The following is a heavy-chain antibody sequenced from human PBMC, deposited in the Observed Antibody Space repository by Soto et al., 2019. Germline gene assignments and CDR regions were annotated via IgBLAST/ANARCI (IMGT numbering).Heavy chain of an antibody. D-gene: IGHD6-13*01. CDR3: AREGEQQPQNWYFDL. J-gene: IGHJ2*01. V-gene: IGHV1-69*12. CDR2: IIPIFGTA. CDR1: GGTFSSYA. Sequence: QVQLVQSGAAVKKPGSSVKVSCKASGGTFSSYAISWVRQAPGQGLEWMGGIIPIFGTANYAQKFQGRVTITADESTSTAYMELSSLRSEDTAVYYCAREGEQQPQNWYFDLWGRGTLVTVSS.